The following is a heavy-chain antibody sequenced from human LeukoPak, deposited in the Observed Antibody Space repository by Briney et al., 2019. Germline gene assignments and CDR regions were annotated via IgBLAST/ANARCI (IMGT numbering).Heavy chain of an antibody. D-gene: IGHD3-9*01. CDR1: GFTFSSYA. CDR2: ISGSGGST. J-gene: IGHJ2*01. Sequence: GGSLRLSCAASGFTFSSYAMSWVRQAPGKGLEWVSAISGSGGSTYYADSVKGRFTISRDNSKNTLYLQMNSLRAEDTAVYYCARAVTYYDILTGYYSNPYWYFDLWGRGTLVTVSS. CDR3: ARAVTYYDILTGYYSNPYWYFDL. V-gene: IGHV3-23*01.